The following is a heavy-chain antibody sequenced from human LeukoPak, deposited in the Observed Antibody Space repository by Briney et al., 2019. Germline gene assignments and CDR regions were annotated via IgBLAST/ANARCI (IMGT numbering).Heavy chain of an antibody. V-gene: IGHV3-66*02. CDR2: IYSGGST. Sequence: PGGSLRLSCAASGFTVSSNYMSWVRQAPGKGLEWVSVIYSGGSTYYADSVKGRFTISRDNSKNMLYLQMSSLRAEDTAVYYCAKDHVTSSSWFPDYWGQGTLVTVSS. J-gene: IGHJ4*02. D-gene: IGHD6-13*01. CDR3: AKDHVTSSSWFPDY. CDR1: GFTVSSNY.